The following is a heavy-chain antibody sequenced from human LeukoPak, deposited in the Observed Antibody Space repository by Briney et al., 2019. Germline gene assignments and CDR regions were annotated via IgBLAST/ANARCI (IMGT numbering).Heavy chain of an antibody. J-gene: IGHJ4*02. CDR3: ARGGVYYWNPRY. CDR1: GFSVSSNY. Sequence: PGGSLRPSCVAPGFSVSSNYMSWVRRAPGKGLEWVSLLYTDGTTYYPSSVEGRFTIPRDDSRNTIYLHMNSLRGDDTAVYYCARGGVYYWNPRYWGQGTLVTVSS. D-gene: IGHD1-20*01. V-gene: IGHV3-53*01. CDR2: LYTDGTT.